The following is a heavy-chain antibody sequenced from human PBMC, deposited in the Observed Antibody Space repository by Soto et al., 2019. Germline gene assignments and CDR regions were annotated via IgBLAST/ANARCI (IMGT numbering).Heavy chain of an antibody. CDR1: GGSITYGNW. J-gene: IGHJ4*02. V-gene: IGHV4-4*02. D-gene: IGHD6-13*01. CDR3: ARVSYSSSWYY. Sequence: SSETLSLTCGVSGGSITYGNWLIWVRQPPAKGLEWIGEIYPSGSTNYNPSLKRRVTLPLDKSKNQFSLKLTSVTAADTAVYYCARVSYSSSWYYWGQGTLVTVSS. CDR2: IYPSGST.